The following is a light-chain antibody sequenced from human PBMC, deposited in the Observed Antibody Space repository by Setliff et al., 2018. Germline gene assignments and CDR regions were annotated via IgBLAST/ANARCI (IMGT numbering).Light chain of an antibody. CDR2: DVS. CDR1: SSDVGGYNY. CDR3: SSYAGSNNFV. J-gene: IGLJ1*01. Sequence: QSALTQPRSVSGSPGQSVTISCTGTSSDVGGYNYVSWYQQHPGKAPKLMIYDVSKRPSGVPDRFSCSKSGNTASLTISGLQAEDEADYYCSSYAGSNNFVFGTGTKV. V-gene: IGLV2-11*01.